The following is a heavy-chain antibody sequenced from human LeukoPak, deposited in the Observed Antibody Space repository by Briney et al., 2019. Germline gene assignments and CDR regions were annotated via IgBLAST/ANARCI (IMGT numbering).Heavy chain of an antibody. D-gene: IGHD5-18*01. V-gene: IGHV7-4-1*02. Sequence: GASVKVSCKASGYTFTSYGISWVRQAPGQGLEWMGWINTNTGNPTYAQGFTGRFVFSLDTSVSTAYLQISSLKAEDTAVYYCAMGYSYGPSDVDVWGKGTTVTVSS. CDR1: GYTFTSYG. CDR3: AMGYSYGPSDVDV. J-gene: IGHJ6*04. CDR2: INTNTGNP.